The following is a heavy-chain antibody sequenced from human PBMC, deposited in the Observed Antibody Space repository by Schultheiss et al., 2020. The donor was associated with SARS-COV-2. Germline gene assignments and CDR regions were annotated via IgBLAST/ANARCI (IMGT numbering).Heavy chain of an antibody. D-gene: IGHD6-19*01. CDR1: GGSISSSSYY. CDR3: ARQIYSSGWLLGA. CDR2: IYYSGST. Sequence: SETLSLTCTVSGGSISSSSYYWGWIRQPPGKGLEWIGSIYYSGSTYYNPSLKSRVTISVDTSKNQFSLKLSSVTAADTAVYYCARQIYSSGWLLGAWGQGTLVTVSS. J-gene: IGHJ5*02. V-gene: IGHV4-39*01.